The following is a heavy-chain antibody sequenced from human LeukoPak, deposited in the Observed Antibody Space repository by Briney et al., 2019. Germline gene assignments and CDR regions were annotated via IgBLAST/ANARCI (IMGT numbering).Heavy chain of an antibody. CDR1: GGSISSSSYY. Sequence: PSETLSLTCTVSGGSISSSSYYWGWIRQPPGKGLEWIGSIYYSGSPYYNPSLKSRVTLSLDTSNKRFSLKLNSVTAADTAVYYCARALGTGLVDYWGQGTLVTVSS. D-gene: IGHD2-8*02. CDR3: ARALGTGLVDY. J-gene: IGHJ4*02. CDR2: IYYSGSP. V-gene: IGHV4-39*07.